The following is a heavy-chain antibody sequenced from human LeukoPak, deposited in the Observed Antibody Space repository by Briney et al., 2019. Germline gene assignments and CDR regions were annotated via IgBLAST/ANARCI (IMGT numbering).Heavy chain of an antibody. CDR2: IWYDGSNK. Sequence: GRSLRLSCAASGFTFSSYGMHWVRQAPGKGLEWVAVIWYDGSNKYYADSVKGRFTISRDNSKNTLYLQMNSLRAEDTAVCYCARDSGSYFFLDYWGQGTLVTVSS. CDR3: ARDSGSYFFLDY. V-gene: IGHV3-33*01. CDR1: GFTFSSYG. D-gene: IGHD1-26*01. J-gene: IGHJ4*02.